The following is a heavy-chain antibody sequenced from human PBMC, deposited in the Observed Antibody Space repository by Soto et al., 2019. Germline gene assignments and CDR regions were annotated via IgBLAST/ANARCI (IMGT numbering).Heavy chain of an antibody. CDR1: GYTFTTYG. V-gene: IGHV1-18*01. Sequence: ASVKVSCKASGYTFTTYGISWVRQAPGQGLEWMGWINTYNGNTNYAQNLQGRVTMTTDTSTSTAYMELRSLRSDDTAVYYCARETVAGRTGFDYWGQGTLVTVSS. D-gene: IGHD6-19*01. CDR3: ARETVAGRTGFDY. J-gene: IGHJ4*02. CDR2: INTYNGNT.